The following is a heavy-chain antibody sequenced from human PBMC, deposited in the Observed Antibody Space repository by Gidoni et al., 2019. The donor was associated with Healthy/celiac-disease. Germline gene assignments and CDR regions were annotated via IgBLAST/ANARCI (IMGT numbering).Heavy chain of an antibody. CDR3: ARDQYYYGSGSYLYAFDI. Sequence: QVQLVESGGGLVKPGVSLRLSCAAPGFTFSDYYMSWIRQAPGKGLEWVSYIRSSGSTIDYADSVKGRFTRSRNNAKNSLYLQMNSLRAEDTAVYYCARDQYYYGSGSYLYAFDIWGQGTMVTVSS. V-gene: IGHV3-11*01. J-gene: IGHJ3*02. CDR2: IRSSGSTI. CDR1: GFTFSDYY. D-gene: IGHD3-10*01.